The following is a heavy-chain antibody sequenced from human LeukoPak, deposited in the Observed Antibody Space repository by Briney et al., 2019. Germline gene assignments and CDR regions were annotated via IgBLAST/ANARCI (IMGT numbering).Heavy chain of an antibody. CDR1: GGSISSSSYY. J-gene: IGHJ3*02. CDR2: IYYSGST. D-gene: IGHD2-2*01. Sequence: SETLSLTCTVSGGSISSSSYYWGWIRQPPGKGLEWIGSIYYSGSTYYNPSLKSRVTISVDTSKNQFSLKLSSVTAADTAVYYCARMVPDAFDIWGQGTMVTVSS. CDR3: ARMVPDAFDI. V-gene: IGHV4-39*07.